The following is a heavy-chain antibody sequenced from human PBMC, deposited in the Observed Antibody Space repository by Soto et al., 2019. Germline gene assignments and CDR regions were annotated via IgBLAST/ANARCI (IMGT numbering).Heavy chain of an antibody. CDR2: IYWDDDK. CDR3: AHRPSYCSGGSCYSAFDY. V-gene: IGHV2-5*02. CDR1: GFSLSTSGVG. Sequence: QITLKESGPTLVKPTQTLTLTCTFSGFSLSTSGVGVGWIRQPPGKALEWLALIYWDDDKRYRPSLKSRLTLTKDTYKNQLVLTMTNLDPVDTATYYCAHRPSYCSGGSCYSAFDYCGQGTLVTFSS. D-gene: IGHD2-15*01. J-gene: IGHJ4*02.